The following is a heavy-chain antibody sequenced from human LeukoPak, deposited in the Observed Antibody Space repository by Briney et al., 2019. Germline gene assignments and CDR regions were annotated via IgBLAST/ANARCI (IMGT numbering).Heavy chain of an antibody. D-gene: IGHD2-15*01. J-gene: IGHJ5*02. CDR2: IYYSGTT. CDR1: GGSISSYY. Sequence: SETLSLTCTVSGGSISSYYWSWIRQPPGKGLEWIGYIYYSGTTNYNPSLKSRVTISVDTSKNQFSLKLSSVTAADTAVYYCARFLRADCSGGSCYEDWFDPWGQGTLVTFSS. CDR3: ARFLRADCSGGSCYEDWFDP. V-gene: IGHV4-59*08.